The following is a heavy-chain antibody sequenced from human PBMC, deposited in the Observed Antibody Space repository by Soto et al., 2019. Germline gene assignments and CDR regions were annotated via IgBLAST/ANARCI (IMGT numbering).Heavy chain of an antibody. V-gene: IGHV3-23*01. D-gene: IGHD6-13*01. CDR3: AKVSLGIAAAGLFDY. Sequence: EVQLLESGGGLVQPGGSLRLSCAASGFTFSSYAMSWVRQAPGKGLEWVSAISGSGGSTYYADSVKGRFTISRDNSKNTLYLQIKSPRAEDTAVYYCAKVSLGIAAAGLFDYWGQGTLVTVSS. J-gene: IGHJ4*02. CDR2: ISGSGGST. CDR1: GFTFSSYA.